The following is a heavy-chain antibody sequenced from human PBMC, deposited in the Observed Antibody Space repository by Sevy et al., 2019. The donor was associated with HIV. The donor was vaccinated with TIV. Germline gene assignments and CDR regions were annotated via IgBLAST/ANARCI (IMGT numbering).Heavy chain of an antibody. Sequence: GGSLRLSCAASGFTFSSYAMHWVRQAPGKGLEWVTVISYDGSNEYYADSVKGRFTISRDNSNNTLYLLMNSLRVEDTAVYYCASLRYYYGSGTDYSDSFDIWGPGTMVTVSS. CDR3: ASLRYYYGSGTDYSDSFDI. V-gene: IGHV3-30-3*01. D-gene: IGHD3-10*01. J-gene: IGHJ3*02. CDR2: ISYDGSNE. CDR1: GFTFSSYA.